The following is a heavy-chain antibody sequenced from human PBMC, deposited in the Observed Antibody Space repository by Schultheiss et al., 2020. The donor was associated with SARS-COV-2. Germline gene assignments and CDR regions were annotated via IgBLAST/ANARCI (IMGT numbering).Heavy chain of an antibody. Sequence: SQTLSLTCAVSGYSISSGYYWSWIRQPPGKGLEWIGYIYCRGSTKYNPSLKSRVTISVDTSKNQFSLKLSSVTAADTAVYYCARPYSSSWVPFDSWGQGILVTVSS. J-gene: IGHJ4*02. V-gene: IGHV4-38-2*01. D-gene: IGHD6-13*01. CDR3: ARPYSSSWVPFDS. CDR1: GYSISSGYY. CDR2: IYCRGST.